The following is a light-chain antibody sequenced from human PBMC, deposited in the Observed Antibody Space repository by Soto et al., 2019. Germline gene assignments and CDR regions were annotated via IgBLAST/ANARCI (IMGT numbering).Light chain of an antibody. CDR3: QQYNSYS. CDR2: HAS. J-gene: IGKJ1*01. V-gene: IGKV1-5*01. CDR1: HSISIC. Sequence: DIPMTQSPSSLCALVGDRVSIXCRASHSISICLAWYQHIPWTALKPLIYHASSLESGVPSRFSGSESGTECTLTISSLQPDDFATDYCQQYNSYSFGQGTKVDIK.